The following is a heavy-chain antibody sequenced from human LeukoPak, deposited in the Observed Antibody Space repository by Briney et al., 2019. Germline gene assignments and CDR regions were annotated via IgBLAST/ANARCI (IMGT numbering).Heavy chain of an antibody. J-gene: IGHJ4*02. D-gene: IGHD3-3*01. V-gene: IGHV3-23*01. CDR2: ISAGGGST. CDR1: GLTFSNYA. CDR3: AELFGRSGDY. Sequence: GGSLRLSCAASGLTFSNYAMTWVRQAQGKGLEWVSSISAGGGSTYFADSVKGRFTISRDNSKNTLYLQMNSLRAEDTAIYYCAELFGRSGDYWGQGTLVTVSS.